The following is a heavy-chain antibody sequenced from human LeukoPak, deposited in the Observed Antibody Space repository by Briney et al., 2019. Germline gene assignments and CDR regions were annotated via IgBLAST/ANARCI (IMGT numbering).Heavy chain of an antibody. Sequence: SWGWVPQPQGKGLEWIGYIYYSGSTNYNPSLKSRVTISVDTSKNQFSLKLSSVTAADTAVYYCARAGGYYSYYYGMDVWGQGTTVTVSS. CDR2: IYYSGST. CDR1: S. J-gene: IGHJ6*02. V-gene: IGHV4-59*01. D-gene: IGHD3-10*01. CDR3: ARAGGYYSYYYGMDV.